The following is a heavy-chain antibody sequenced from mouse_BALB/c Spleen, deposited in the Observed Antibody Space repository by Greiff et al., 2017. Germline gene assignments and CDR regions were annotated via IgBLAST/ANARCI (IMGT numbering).Heavy chain of an antibody. Sequence: EVKLMESGGGLVQPGGSRKLSCAASGFTFSSFGMHWVRQAPEKGLEWVAYISSGSSTIYYADTVKGRFTISRDNPKNTLFLQMTSLRSEDTAMYYCATGAGYFFDYWGQGTTLIVSS. CDR3: ATGAGYFFDY. CDR1: GFTFSSFG. CDR2: ISSGSSTI. V-gene: IGHV5-17*02. J-gene: IGHJ2*01. D-gene: IGHD3-1*01.